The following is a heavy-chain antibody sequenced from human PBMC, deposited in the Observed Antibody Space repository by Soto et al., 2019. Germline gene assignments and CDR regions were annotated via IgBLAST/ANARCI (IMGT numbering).Heavy chain of an antibody. CDR2: IFYSGST. D-gene: IGHD1-7*01. Sequence: SETLSLTCTVSGGSISSSSYYWGWIRQPPGKGLEWIGSIFYSGSTYYNPSLKSRVTISVDTSKNQFSLKLSSVTAADTAVYYCARQERTGTTASFDYWGQGTLVTVSS. J-gene: IGHJ4*02. CDR3: ARQERTGTTASFDY. CDR1: GGSISSSSYY. V-gene: IGHV4-39*01.